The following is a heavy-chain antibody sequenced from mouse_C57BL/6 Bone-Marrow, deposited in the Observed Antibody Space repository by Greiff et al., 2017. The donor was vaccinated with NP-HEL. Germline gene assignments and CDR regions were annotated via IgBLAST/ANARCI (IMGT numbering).Heavy chain of an antibody. Sequence: EVQLQESGPGLVKPSQSLSLTCSVTGYSITSGYYWNWIRQFPGNKLEWMGYISYDGSNNYNPSLKNRISITRDTSKNQFFLKLNSVTTEYTATYYCARAGFAYGGQGTLVTVSA. V-gene: IGHV3-6*01. CDR1: GYSITSGYY. CDR2: ISYDGSN. CDR3: ARAGFAY. J-gene: IGHJ3*01.